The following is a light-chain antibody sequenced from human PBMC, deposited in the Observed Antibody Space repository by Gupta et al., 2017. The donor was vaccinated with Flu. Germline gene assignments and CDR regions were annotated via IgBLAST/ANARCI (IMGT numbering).Light chain of an antibody. V-gene: IGKV2-28*01. CDR3: MQDLQTIT. Sequence: DIVMTQPPLSLPVTPGEPASISCRSSQSLLHSNGYNYLDWYLQKPGQSPRLLIYLGSNRASGVPDRFSGSGSGTDFTLKISRVEAEDVGVYYCMQDLQTITFGQGTRLEIK. CDR1: QSLLHSNGYNY. J-gene: IGKJ5*01. CDR2: LGS.